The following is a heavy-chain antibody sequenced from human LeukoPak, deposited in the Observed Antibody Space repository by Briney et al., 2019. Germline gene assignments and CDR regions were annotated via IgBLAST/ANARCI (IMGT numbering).Heavy chain of an antibody. V-gene: IGHV1-3*01. J-gene: IGHJ4*02. CDR1: GYIFTNYV. D-gene: IGHD1-26*01. CDR2: IIADNGNT. Sequence: GASVKVSCKASGYIFTNYVIQWVRQAPGQRLERMGWIIADNGNTKYSQKFQGRLTITRDTSASTAYMELSSLRSEDTAVYFCVKEFGGKFDRWGQGTLVTVSS. CDR3: VKEFGGKFDR.